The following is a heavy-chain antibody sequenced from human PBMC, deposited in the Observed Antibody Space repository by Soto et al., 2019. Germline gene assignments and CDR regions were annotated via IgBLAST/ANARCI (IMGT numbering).Heavy chain of an antibody. Sequence: NPSETLSLTCTVSGGSINSSSYYWGWIRQPPGKGLEWIGSIYYSGSTYYNPSLKSRVTISVDTSKNQFSLKLSSVTAADTAVYYCARRSFVVVPAAIRGPGDYYGMDVWGQGTTVTVSS. CDR2: IYYSGST. V-gene: IGHV4-39*01. D-gene: IGHD2-2*02. J-gene: IGHJ6*02. CDR1: GGSINSSSYY. CDR3: ARRSFVVVPAAIRGPGDYYGMDV.